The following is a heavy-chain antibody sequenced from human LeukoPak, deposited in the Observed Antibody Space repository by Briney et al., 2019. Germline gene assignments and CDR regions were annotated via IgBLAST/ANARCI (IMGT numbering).Heavy chain of an antibody. Sequence: PSETLSLTCAVSGGSISSRNWWSWVRQPPGKGLEWIGEIYHSGSTNYNPSLKSRVTISVDTSKNQFSLKLSSVTAADTAVYYCARDTCRDGYNCYAHFDYWGQGTLVTVSS. D-gene: IGHD5-24*01. CDR2: IYHSGST. V-gene: IGHV4-4*02. J-gene: IGHJ4*02. CDR3: ARDTCRDGYNCYAHFDY. CDR1: GGSISSRNW.